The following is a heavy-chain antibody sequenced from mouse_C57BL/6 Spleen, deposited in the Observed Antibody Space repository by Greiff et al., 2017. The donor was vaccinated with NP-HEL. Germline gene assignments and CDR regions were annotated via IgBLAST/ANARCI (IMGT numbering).Heavy chain of an antibody. CDR2: IWSGGST. D-gene: IGHD1-1*01. J-gene: IGHJ4*01. V-gene: IGHV2-2*01. CDR3: ARNRGTTVVDYYAMDY. CDR1: GFSLTSYG. Sequence: VMLVESGPGLVQPSQSLSITCTVSGFSLTSYGVHWVRQSPGKGLEWLGVIWSGGSTDYNAAFISRLSISKDNSKSQVFFKMNSLQADDTAIYYCARNRGTTVVDYYAMDYWGQGTSVTVSS.